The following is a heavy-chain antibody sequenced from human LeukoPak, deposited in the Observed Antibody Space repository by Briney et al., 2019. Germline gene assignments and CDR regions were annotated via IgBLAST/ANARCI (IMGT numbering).Heavy chain of an antibody. CDR1: GFTFDDYA. CDR3: PRDPYSSGWYDIMSYYFAY. CDR2: ISWNSGSI. J-gene: IGHJ4*02. Sequence: GGSLRLSCAASGFTFDDYAMHWVRQAPGKGLEWVSGISWNSGSIGYADSVKGRFTISRDNAKNSLYLQMNSLRAEDTAVYYCPRDPYSSGWYDIMSYYFAYWAREPWSPSPQ. V-gene: IGHV3-9*01. D-gene: IGHD6-19*01.